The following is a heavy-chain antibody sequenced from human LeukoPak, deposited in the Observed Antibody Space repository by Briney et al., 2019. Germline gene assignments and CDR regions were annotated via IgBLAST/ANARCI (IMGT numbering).Heavy chain of an antibody. CDR2: ISNDASNK. CDR1: GFTFSSYA. Sequence: GRSLRLSCAASGFTFSSYAFHWVRQAPGKGLEWVAVISNDASNKYYADSVKGRFTISRDNSKNTLYLQMNSLRAEDTAVYYCATFNRPSRSNFYMDVWGKGTTITVSS. D-gene: IGHD3-10*01. V-gene: IGHV3-30*04. CDR3: ATFNRPSRSNFYMDV. J-gene: IGHJ6*03.